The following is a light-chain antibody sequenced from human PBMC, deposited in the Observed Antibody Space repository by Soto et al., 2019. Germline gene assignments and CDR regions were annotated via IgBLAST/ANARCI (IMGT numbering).Light chain of an antibody. J-gene: IGKJ1*01. Sequence: DIQMTQTPSSLSASVGDRVIMTYLASQGISNYLAWYQLKPGKVPKLLIYAACTVQSGVACRFSGSGSGTDFTLTISSLQPEDGATYYCQKYNSAPQTFGQGTKVDI. V-gene: IGKV1-27*01. CDR1: QGISNY. CDR3: QKYNSAPQT. CDR2: AAC.